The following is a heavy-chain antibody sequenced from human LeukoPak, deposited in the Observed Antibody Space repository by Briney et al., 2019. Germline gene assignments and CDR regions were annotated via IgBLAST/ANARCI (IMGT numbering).Heavy chain of an antibody. D-gene: IGHD6-13*01. CDR3: ARAKAAAGIDYFDY. CDR1: GASISDYY. Sequence: SETLSLTCTVSGASISDYYWNWIRQRPGKGLEWVGYIYYSGSTNYNPSLKSRVTISVDTSKNQFSLKLSSVTAADTAVYYCARAKAAAGIDYFDYWGQGTLVTVSS. J-gene: IGHJ4*02. V-gene: IGHV4-59*13. CDR2: IYYSGST.